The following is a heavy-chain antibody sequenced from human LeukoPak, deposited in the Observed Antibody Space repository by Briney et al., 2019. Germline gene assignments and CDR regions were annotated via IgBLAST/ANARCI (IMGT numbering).Heavy chain of an antibody. J-gene: IGHJ3*02. CDR1: GFTFSSYW. CDR2: IKQDGSEK. D-gene: IGHD2-15*01. V-gene: IGHV3-7*01. CDR3: ATERYCSGGSCSVDDAFDI. Sequence: GGSLRLSCAASGFTFSSYWMSWVRQAPGKGLEWVANIKQDGSEKYYVDSVKGRFTISRDNAKNSLYLRMNSLRAEDTAVYYCATERYCSGGSCSVDDAFDIWGQGTMVTVSS.